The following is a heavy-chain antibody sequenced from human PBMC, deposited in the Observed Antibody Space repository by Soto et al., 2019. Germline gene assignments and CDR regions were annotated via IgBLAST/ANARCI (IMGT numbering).Heavy chain of an antibody. V-gene: IGHV4-30-4*01. J-gene: IGHJ1*01. CDR2: ILYSGGT. D-gene: IGHD3-10*01. CDR1: GGSISSGDYY. CDR3: ARGWYYGSGSYYHH. Sequence: QVQLQESGPGLVKPSQTLSLTCTVSGGSISSGDYYWSWIRQPPGKGLGWIGYILYSGGTYYNPSLKSRVTISVDTSKIQFSLKLSSGTAADTAVYYCARGWYYGSGSYYHHWGQGTLVTVSS.